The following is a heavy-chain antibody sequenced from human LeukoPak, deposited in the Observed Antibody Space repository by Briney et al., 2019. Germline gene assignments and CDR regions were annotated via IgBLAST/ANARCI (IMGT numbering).Heavy chain of an antibody. CDR3: ARDHFGRDIVVVPAAGIDY. Sequence: GGSLRLSCAASGFTFSSYGMHWVRQAPGKGLEWVAVIWYDGSNKYYADSMKGRFTISRDNSKNTLYLQMNSLRAEDTAVYYCARDHFGRDIVVVPAAGIDYWGQGTLVTVSS. CDR2: IWYDGSNK. J-gene: IGHJ4*02. CDR1: GFTFSSYG. V-gene: IGHV3-33*01. D-gene: IGHD2-2*01.